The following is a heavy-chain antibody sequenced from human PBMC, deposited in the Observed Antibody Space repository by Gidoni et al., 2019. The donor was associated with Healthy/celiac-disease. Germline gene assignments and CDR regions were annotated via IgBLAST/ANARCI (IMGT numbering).Heavy chain of an antibody. CDR1: GCSIRRGGHS. CDR2: IYYSGST. Sequence: QVHLQESGPGLVKPSQTLSLTCTFPGCSIRRGGHSWSWIRQHPGKDLECIGYIYYSGSTYYNPSLKSRVTISVDTSKNQFSLKLSSVTAADTAVYYCASGRVLDYGDYHSPHYFDYWGQGTLVTVSS. J-gene: IGHJ4*02. CDR3: ASGRVLDYGDYHSPHYFDY. V-gene: IGHV4-31*03. D-gene: IGHD4-17*01.